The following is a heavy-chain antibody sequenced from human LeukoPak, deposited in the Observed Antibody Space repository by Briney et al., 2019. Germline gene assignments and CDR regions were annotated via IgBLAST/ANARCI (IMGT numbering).Heavy chain of an antibody. D-gene: IGHD1-1*01. V-gene: IGHV1-8*01. CDR1: GYTFTSYD. CDR2: MNPNSGNT. J-gene: IGHJ4*02. CDR3: VRGTLWFVQLERRRGFAYFDY. Sequence: GASVKVSCKTSGYTFTSYDINWLRLATGQGLEWMGWMNPNSGNTGYAQRFQGRVTMTRNTSISTAYMELSSLRSEDTAVYYCVRGTLWFVQLERRRGFAYFDYWGQGTLVTVSS.